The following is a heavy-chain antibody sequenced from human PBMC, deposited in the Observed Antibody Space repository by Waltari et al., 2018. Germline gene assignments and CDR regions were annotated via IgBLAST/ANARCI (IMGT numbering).Heavy chain of an antibody. CDR2: ISGSGGST. D-gene: IGHD6-19*01. CDR3: VKEKSVAGLFDY. J-gene: IGHJ4*02. Sequence: EVQLLESGGGLVQPGGSLRLSCAASGSTFSSYAISWVRQAPGKGLEYVSAISGSGGSTYYAGSVKGRFTISRDNSKNTLYLHMNRLRVEDTALYYCVKEKSVAGLFDYWGQGTLVTVSS. CDR1: GSTFSSYA. V-gene: IGHV3-23*01.